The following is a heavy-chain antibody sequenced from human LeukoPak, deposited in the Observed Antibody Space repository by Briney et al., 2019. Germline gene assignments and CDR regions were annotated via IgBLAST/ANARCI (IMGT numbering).Heavy chain of an antibody. V-gene: IGHV3-33*01. D-gene: IGHD3-10*01. CDR2: IWSDGSQK. CDR3: ARDDALGRLGY. J-gene: IGHJ4*02. CDR1: GFTFTTYG. Sequence: GGSLRLSCATSGFTFTTYGFHWVRQAPGQGLEWVAAIWSDGSQKYYADSVKGRFTISRDDSQNTLYLQMNSLRVEDTAVYSCARDDALGRLGYWGQGTLVTVSS.